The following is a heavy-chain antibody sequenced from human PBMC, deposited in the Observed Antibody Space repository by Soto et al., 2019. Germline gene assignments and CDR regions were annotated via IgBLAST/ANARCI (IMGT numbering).Heavy chain of an antibody. J-gene: IGHJ6*02. D-gene: IGHD3-10*01. CDR3: AGGYPSMVRGVITRNYYYYGMDV. Sequence: PSETLSLTCTVSGGSISSYYWSWIRQPPGKELERIGYIYYSGSTNYNPSLKSRVTISVDTSKNQFSLKLSSVTAADTAVYYCAGGYPSMVRGVITRNYYYYGMDVWGQGTTVTVSS. CDR1: GGSISSYY. V-gene: IGHV4-59*01. CDR2: IYYSGST.